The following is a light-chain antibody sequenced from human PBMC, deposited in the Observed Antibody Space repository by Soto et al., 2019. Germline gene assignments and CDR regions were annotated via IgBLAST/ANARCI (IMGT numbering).Light chain of an antibody. CDR3: AAWDDSLNGPV. CDR2: SNN. Sequence: QSVLTQPPSASGTPGQRVTISCSGSISNIGSNTVNWYQQLPGTAPKLLIYSNNRRPSGVPDRFSGSKSGTSASLAISGLQSEEEADYYCAAWDDSLNGPVFGGGTKVTVL. J-gene: IGLJ2*01. CDR1: ISNIGSNT. V-gene: IGLV1-44*01.